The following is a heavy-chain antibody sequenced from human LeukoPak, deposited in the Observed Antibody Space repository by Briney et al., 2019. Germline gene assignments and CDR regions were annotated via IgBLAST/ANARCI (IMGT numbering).Heavy chain of an antibody. CDR1: GFTFSDSY. V-gene: IGHV3-11*04. J-gene: IGHJ5*02. CDR3: ARDGGGWENWFDP. CDR2: ISGSGHDI. D-gene: IGHD3-16*01. Sequence: PGGSLRLSCAASGFTFSDSYMTWVRQAPGKGVEWVAYISGSGHDINYSDSVKGRFTISRDNAKNSLYLQMNSLRAEDTAVYYCARDGGGWENWFDPWGQGTLVTVSS.